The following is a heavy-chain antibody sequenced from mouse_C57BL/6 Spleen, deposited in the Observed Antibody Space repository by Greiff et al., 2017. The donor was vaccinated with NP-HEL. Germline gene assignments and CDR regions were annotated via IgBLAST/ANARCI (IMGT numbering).Heavy chain of an antibody. CDR1: GFNIKDYY. D-gene: IGHD1-1*01. V-gene: IGHV14-1*01. Sequence: VQLQQSGAELVRPGASVKLSCTASGFNIKDYYMHWVKQRPEQGLEWIGRIDPEDGDTEYAPKFQGKATMTADTSSNTAYLQLSSLTSEDTAVYYCTYYGSRRYLDYWGQGTTLTVSS. J-gene: IGHJ2*01. CDR2: IDPEDGDT. CDR3: TYYGSRRYLDY.